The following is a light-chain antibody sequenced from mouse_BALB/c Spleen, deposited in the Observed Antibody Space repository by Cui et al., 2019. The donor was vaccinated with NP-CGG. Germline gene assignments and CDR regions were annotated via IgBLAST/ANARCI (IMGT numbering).Light chain of an antibody. CDR1: TGAVTTSNY. J-gene: IGLJ1*01. Sequence: QAVVTQESALTTSPGETVTLTCRSSTGAVTTSNYANWVQEKPDHLFTGLIGGTNNRAPGVPARFSGSLIGDKAALTITGAQTEDEARYFCALWYSNHWVFGGGTKQTVL. CDR2: GTN. V-gene: IGLV1*01. CDR3: ALWYSNHWV.